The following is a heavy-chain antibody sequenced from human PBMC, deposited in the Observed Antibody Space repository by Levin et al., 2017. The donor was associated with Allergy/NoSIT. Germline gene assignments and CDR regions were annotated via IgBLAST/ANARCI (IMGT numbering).Heavy chain of an antibody. CDR2: IKSKTDGGTT. D-gene: IGHD3-9*01. V-gene: IGHV3-15*01. CDR1: GFTFSNAW. Sequence: PGGSLRLSCAASGFTFSNAWMSWVRQAPGKGLEWVGRIKSKTDGGTTDYAAPVKGRFTISRDDSKNTLYLQMNSLKTEDTAVYYCTTDRPDILTGYSYDAFDIWGQGTMVTVSS. J-gene: IGHJ3*02. CDR3: TTDRPDILTGYSYDAFDI.